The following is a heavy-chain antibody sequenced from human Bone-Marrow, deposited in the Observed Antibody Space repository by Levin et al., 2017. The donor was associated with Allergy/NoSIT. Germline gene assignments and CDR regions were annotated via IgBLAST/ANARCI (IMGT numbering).Heavy chain of an antibody. CDR2: ISSSGSTK. CDR1: GFTFKTYA. CDR3: ARDKRSGGVTPDWYFDL. J-gene: IGHJ2*01. D-gene: IGHD2-15*01. V-gene: IGHV3-48*03. Sequence: QSGGSLRLSCAASGFTFKTYAMNWVRQAPGKGLEWISYISSSGSTKYYADSVKGRFTISTKNSLYLQMNSLRADDTAIYYCARDKRSGGVTPDWYFDLWGRGTLVIVSS.